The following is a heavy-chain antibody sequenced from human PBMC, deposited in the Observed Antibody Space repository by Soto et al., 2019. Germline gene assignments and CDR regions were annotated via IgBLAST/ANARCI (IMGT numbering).Heavy chain of an antibody. J-gene: IGHJ6*04. V-gene: IGHV4-59*01. CDR1: GGSISSYY. D-gene: IGHD1-20*01. CDR3: ARVGYNWNYGMEV. Sequence: SETLSLTCTVSGGSISSYYWSWIRQPPGKGLEWIGYIYYSGSTNYNPSLKRRVTISVDTSKNQFSLKLSSVTAADTAVYYCARVGYNWNYGMEVWGKGTTVTAS. CDR2: IYYSGST.